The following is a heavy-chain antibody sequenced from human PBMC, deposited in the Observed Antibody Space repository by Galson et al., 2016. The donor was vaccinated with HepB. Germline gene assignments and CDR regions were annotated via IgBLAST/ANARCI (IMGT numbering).Heavy chain of an antibody. CDR3: ALISPNSFGPPDY. CDR1: GFSLSTSGVG. D-gene: IGHD2/OR15-2a*01. J-gene: IGHJ4*02. V-gene: IGHV2-5*02. Sequence: PALVKPTQTLTLTCTFSGFSLSTSGVGVGWIRQPPGKALEWLALIYWDDDRRYSPSLQNRLTITKDPSESHVVLTLSNMNPVDTGTYFCALISPNSFGPPDYWGQGTLVAVSS. CDR2: IYWDDDR.